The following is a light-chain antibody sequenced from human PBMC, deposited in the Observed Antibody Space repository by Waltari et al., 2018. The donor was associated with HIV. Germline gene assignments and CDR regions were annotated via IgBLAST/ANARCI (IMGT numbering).Light chain of an antibody. J-gene: IGKJ4*01. CDR3: QQSYSTVT. Sequence: DIQMTQSPSSLSASVGDRVTITCRASQSISSYLNWYQQKPGKAPKLLIYAASSLQSGVPSRFSGSGSGTDFTLTISSLQPEDFATYYWQQSYSTVTFGGGTKVEIK. CDR1: QSISSY. CDR2: AAS. V-gene: IGKV1-39*01.